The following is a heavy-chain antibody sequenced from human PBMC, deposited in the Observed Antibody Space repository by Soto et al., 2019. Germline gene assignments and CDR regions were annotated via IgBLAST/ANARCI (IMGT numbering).Heavy chain of an antibody. J-gene: IGHJ3*02. CDR3: ARVRLYSSSWYAFDI. Sequence: SETLSLTCTVSGGSISSYYWSWIRQPAGKGLEWIGRVYTSGSTNYNPSLKSRVTMSVDTSKNQFSLKLSSVTAADTAVYYCARVRLYSSSWYAFDIWGQGTMVTVSS. D-gene: IGHD6-13*01. CDR2: VYTSGST. CDR1: GGSISSYY. V-gene: IGHV4-4*07.